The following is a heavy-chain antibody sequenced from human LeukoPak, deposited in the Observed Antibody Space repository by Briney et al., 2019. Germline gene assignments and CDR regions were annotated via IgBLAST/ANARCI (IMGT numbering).Heavy chain of an antibody. J-gene: IGHJ3*02. CDR2: IYYSGST. CDR3: ARDQLGGNRYDAFDI. CDR1: GGSISSGDYY. V-gene: IGHV4-30-4*01. Sequence: PSQTLSLTCTVSGGSISSGDYYWSWIRQPPGKGLEWIGYIYYSGSTYYNPSLKSRVTISVDTSKNQFSLKLSSVTAADTAVYYCARDQLGGNRYDAFDIWGQGTMVTVSS. D-gene: IGHD4-23*01.